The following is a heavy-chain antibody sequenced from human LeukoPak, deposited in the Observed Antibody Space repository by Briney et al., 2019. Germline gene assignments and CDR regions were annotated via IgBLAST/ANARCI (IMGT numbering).Heavy chain of an antibody. J-gene: IGHJ4*02. D-gene: IGHD6-13*01. CDR2: MNPNSGNT. V-gene: IGHV1-8*01. CDR1: GYTFTSYD. CDR3: ARGSEIAAAATSGH. Sequence: ASVKVSCKASGYTFTSYDINWVRQATGQGLEWMGWMNPNSGNTGYAQKFQGRVTMTRNTSISTAYMELSSLRSEDTAVYYCARGSEIAAAATSGHWGQGTLVTVSS.